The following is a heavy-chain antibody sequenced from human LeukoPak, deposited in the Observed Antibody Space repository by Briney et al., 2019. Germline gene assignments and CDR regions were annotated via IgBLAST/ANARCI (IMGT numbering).Heavy chain of an antibody. CDR3: AKEKYYDILTGYYSSGGGNYFDY. J-gene: IGHJ4*02. CDR1: GFTFDDYA. Sequence: GGSLRLSCAASGFTFDDYAMHWVRQAPGKGLEWVSGISWNSGSIGYADSVKGRFTISRDNAKNSLYLQMNSLRAEDTALYYCAKEKYYDILTGYYSSGGGNYFDYWGQETLVTVSS. V-gene: IGHV3-9*01. CDR2: ISWNSGSI. D-gene: IGHD3-9*01.